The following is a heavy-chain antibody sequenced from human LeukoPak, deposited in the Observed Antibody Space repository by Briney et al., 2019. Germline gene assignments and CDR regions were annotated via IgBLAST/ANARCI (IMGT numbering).Heavy chain of an antibody. D-gene: IGHD3-10*01. V-gene: IGHV4-31*03. J-gene: IGHJ5*02. CDR3: ARESAVRGVNWFDP. CDR2: IYYSGST. Sequence: SQTLSLTCTVSGGSISSGGYYWSWIRQHPGKGLEWIGYIYYSGSTYYNPSLKSRITISVDTSKNQFSLKLSSVTAADTAVYYCARESAVRGVNWFDPWGQGTLVTVSS. CDR1: GGSISSGGYY.